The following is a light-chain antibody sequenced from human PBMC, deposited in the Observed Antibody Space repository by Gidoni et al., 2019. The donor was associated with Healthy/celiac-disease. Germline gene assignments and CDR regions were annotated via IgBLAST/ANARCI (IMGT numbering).Light chain of an antibody. V-gene: IGLV2-23*01. Sequence: QSALPQPASVSGPPGQSNTIFCPRTSSDVGGDNLVSWYQQHPGKAPKLMIYEGSKRPSGVSNRFSGSKSGTTASLTISGLQAEDEADYYCCSYAGSSTPRVFGTGTKVTVL. J-gene: IGLJ1*01. CDR2: EGS. CDR1: SSDVGGDNL. CDR3: CSYAGSSTPRV.